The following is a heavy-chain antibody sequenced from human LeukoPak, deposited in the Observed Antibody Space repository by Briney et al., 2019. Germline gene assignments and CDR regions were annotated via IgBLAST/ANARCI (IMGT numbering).Heavy chain of an antibody. V-gene: IGHV1-18*04. CDR2: ISAYNGNT. Sequence: ASVKVSCKASGYTFTGYYMHWVRQAPGQGLEWMGWISAYNGNTNYAQKLQGRVTMTTDTSTSTAYMELRSLRSDDTAVYYCARASYPGYCSGGSCYEGYFDYWGQGTLVTVSS. CDR3: ARASYPGYCSGGSCYEGYFDY. CDR1: GYTFTGYY. J-gene: IGHJ4*02. D-gene: IGHD2-15*01.